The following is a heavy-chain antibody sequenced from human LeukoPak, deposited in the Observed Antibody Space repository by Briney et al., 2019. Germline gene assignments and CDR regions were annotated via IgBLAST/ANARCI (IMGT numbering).Heavy chain of an antibody. CDR1: GGSFSGYY. Sequence: PSETLSLTCVVYGGSFSGYYWSWIRQPPGKGLEWIGEINHSGSTNYNPSLKSRVTISVDTSKNQFSLRLSSVTAADTAVYYCARFSGSKGAFDYWGQGTLVTVSS. CDR3: ARFSGSKGAFDY. V-gene: IGHV4-34*01. J-gene: IGHJ4*02. CDR2: INHSGST. D-gene: IGHD1-26*01.